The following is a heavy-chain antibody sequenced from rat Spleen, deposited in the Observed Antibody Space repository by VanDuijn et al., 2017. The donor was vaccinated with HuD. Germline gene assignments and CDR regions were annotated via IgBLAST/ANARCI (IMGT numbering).Heavy chain of an antibody. CDR1: GFTFSDYA. J-gene: IGHJ2*01. CDR2: IVYDGSGI. D-gene: IGHD1-7*01. CDR3: ATTYFGYGYFDY. V-gene: IGHV5S10*01. Sequence: EVQLVESGGGLAQPGNSLKLTCSASGFTFSDYAMAWVRQSPKKGLEWVATIVYDGSGIYYQGSVKGRFTISRDNAKSTLYLQMDSLRSEDTATYYCATTYFGYGYFDYWGQGVMVTVSS.